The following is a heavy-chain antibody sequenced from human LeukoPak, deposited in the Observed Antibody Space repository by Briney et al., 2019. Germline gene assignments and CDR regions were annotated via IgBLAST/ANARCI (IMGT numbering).Heavy chain of an antibody. D-gene: IGHD5-24*01. CDR3: ARARFGYNRGPFDY. J-gene: IGHJ4*02. Sequence: GGSLRLSCAASGFTYSNYAIHWVRQAPGKGLEWVAFISYDGSNKHYADSVKGRFTISRDNSKNTLYLQMNSLRPEDAAVYYCARARFGYNRGPFDYWGQGILVTVSS. V-gene: IGHV3-30-3*01. CDR1: GFTYSNYA. CDR2: ISYDGSNK.